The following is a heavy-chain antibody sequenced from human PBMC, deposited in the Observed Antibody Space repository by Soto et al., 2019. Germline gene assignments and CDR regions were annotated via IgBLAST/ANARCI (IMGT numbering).Heavy chain of an antibody. Sequence: RLSCAASGFTFNIYSMNWVRQAPGKGLEWVSSISSRSSSIDYADSVKGRFTISRDNANNSLYLQMNNLSADDTAVYYCARDTKMLAPLIYMDHWGRGTLVTVSS. V-gene: IGHV3-21*01. J-gene: IGHJ4*02. CDR2: ISSRSSSI. CDR3: ARDTKMLAPLIYMDH. D-gene: IGHD3-22*01. CDR1: GFTFNIYS.